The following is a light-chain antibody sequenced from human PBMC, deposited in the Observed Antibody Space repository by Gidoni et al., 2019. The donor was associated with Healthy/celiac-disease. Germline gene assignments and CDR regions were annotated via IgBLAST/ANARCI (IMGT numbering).Light chain of an antibody. CDR3: AAWDDSLSGPV. CDR2: RNN. Sequence: QSVRTQPSSASGTPGQRVTISCSGSSPNIGSNYVYWYQQHPGTAPKLLIYRNNQRPSGVPDRFSGSKSGTSASLAISGLRSEDEADYYCAAWDDSLSGPVFGGGTKLTVL. CDR1: SPNIGSNY. V-gene: IGLV1-47*01. J-gene: IGLJ2*01.